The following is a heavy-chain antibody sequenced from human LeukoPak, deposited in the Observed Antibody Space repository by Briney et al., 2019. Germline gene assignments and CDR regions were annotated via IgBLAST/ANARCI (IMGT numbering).Heavy chain of an antibody. CDR3: ARGIDN. CDR1: GFTFSSYS. V-gene: IGHV3-48*01. CDR2: ISSNSGTI. Sequence: GGSLRLSCAASGFTFSSYSMNWVRQAPGEGLEWITYISSNSGTIYYADSVKGRFTMSRDNAKNSLYLQMNSLRAEDTGVYYCARGIDNWGQGTLVTVSS. J-gene: IGHJ4*02.